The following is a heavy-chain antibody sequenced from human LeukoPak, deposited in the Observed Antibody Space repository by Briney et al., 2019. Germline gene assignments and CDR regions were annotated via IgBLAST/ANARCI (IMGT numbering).Heavy chain of an antibody. V-gene: IGHV4-59*01. J-gene: IGHJ5*02. CDR3: ARHQMVRGASGFDP. CDR2: THYSGAT. Sequence: SETLSLTCTVSGGSISSYYWSWLRQPPGKGLEYIGYTHYSGATNYNPSLKSRVTISLDTSGNQFSLKLSSVTAADTAVYYCARHQMVRGASGFDPWGQGTLVTVSS. D-gene: IGHD3-10*01. CDR1: GGSISSYY.